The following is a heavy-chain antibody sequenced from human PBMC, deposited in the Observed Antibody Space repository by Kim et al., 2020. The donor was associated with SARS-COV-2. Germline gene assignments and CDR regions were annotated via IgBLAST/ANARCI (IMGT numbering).Heavy chain of an antibody. J-gene: IGHJ4*02. D-gene: IGHD6-19*01. CDR3: AKDLSISAVAGTGFDY. V-gene: IGHV3-23*01. Sequence: VKGRLTISRDNSKNTLYLQMNSLRAEDTAVYYCAKDLSISAVAGTGFDYWGQGTLVTVSS.